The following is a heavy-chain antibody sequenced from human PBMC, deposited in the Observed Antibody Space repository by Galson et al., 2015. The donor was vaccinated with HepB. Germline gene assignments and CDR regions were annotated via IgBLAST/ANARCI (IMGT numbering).Heavy chain of an antibody. D-gene: IGHD1-26*01. Sequence: SLRLSCAASGFTFSHFGMHWVRQAPGKGLEWLACIWHDGSVQHYADSVKGRFTISRDNSKNTLHLQINSVRVEDTAVYYCAREGAGAMMFFDQWGQGALVTVSS. CDR3: AREGAGAMMFFDQ. CDR1: GFTFSHFG. V-gene: IGHV3-33*01. CDR2: IWHDGSVQ. J-gene: IGHJ5*02.